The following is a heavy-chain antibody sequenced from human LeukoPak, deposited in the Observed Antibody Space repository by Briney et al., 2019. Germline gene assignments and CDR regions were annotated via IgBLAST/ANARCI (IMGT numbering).Heavy chain of an antibody. Sequence: ASVKVSCKASGYTFTSYGISWVRQAPGQGLEWMGWISAYNGNTNYAQKLQGRVTMTTDTSTSTAYMELRSLRSDDTAVYYCARVSSGYSYGNYGMDVWGQGTTVTVSS. CDR2: ISAYNGNT. D-gene: IGHD5-18*01. J-gene: IGHJ6*02. V-gene: IGHV1-18*01. CDR1: GYTFTSYG. CDR3: ARVSSGYSYGNYGMDV.